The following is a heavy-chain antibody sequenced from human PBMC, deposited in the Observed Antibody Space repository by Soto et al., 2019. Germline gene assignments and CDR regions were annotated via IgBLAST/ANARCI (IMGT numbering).Heavy chain of an antibody. V-gene: IGHV4-34*01. CDR2: INHSGST. CDR3: ARGYYGSGSYH. J-gene: IGHJ5*02. CDR1: GGSFSGYY. Sequence: SETLYLTCAVYGGSFSGYYWSWIRQPPGKGLEWIGEINHSGSTNYNPSLKSRVTISVDTSKNQFSLKLSSVTAADTAVYYCARGYYGSGSYHWGQGTLVTVSS. D-gene: IGHD3-10*01.